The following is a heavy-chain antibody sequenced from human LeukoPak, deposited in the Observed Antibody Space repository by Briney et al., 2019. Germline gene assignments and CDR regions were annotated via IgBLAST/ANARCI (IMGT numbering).Heavy chain of an antibody. D-gene: IGHD4-17*01. Sequence: PGASVKVSCKASGYTFTSYGISWVRQAPGQGLEWMGWISAYNDNTNYAQKLQGRVTMTTDTSTSTAYMELRSLRSDDTAVYYCARATTVTTVPVWFDPWGQGTLVTVSS. V-gene: IGHV1-18*01. CDR1: GYTFTSYG. CDR2: ISAYNDNT. J-gene: IGHJ5*02. CDR3: ARATTVTTVPVWFDP.